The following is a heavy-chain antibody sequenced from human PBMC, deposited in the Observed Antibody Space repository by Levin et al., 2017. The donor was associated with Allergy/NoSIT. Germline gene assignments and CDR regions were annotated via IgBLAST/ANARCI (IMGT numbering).Heavy chain of an antibody. CDR3: VREAPHGQFYPLGF. D-gene: IGHD2-8*01. J-gene: IGHJ4*02. CDR2: LSYDGRRQ. Sequence: GGSLRLSCGASGFIFSDFAFHWVRQAPGKGLEWVAFLSYDGRRQQYAESVKARFTMSKDDSKNTVYLQMNSLTIEDSALYYCVREAPHGQFYPLGFWGQGTLVTVSS. V-gene: IGHV3-30*04. CDR1: GFIFSDFA.